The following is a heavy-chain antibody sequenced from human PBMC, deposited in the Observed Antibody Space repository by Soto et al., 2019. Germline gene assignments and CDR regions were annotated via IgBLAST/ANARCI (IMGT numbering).Heavy chain of an antibody. CDR1: GFTFSSYA. CDR2: ISGSGGST. Sequence: EVQLLESGGGLVQPGGSLRLSCAASGFTFSSYAMSWVRQAPGKGLEWVSAISGSGGSTYYADAVKGRFTISRDNSKNTLYLQMNSLRAEDTAVYYCAKARFRDSSMFLLDYWGQGTLVTVSS. J-gene: IGHJ4*02. CDR3: AKARFRDSSMFLLDY. V-gene: IGHV3-23*01. D-gene: IGHD6-19*01.